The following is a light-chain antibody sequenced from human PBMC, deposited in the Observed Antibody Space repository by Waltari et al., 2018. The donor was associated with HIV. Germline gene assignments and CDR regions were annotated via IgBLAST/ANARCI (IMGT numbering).Light chain of an antibody. V-gene: IGKV1-5*03. CDR2: KAS. CDR3: QQYESFSRT. CDR1: QTIDRW. Sequence: DIQMTQSPSTLSAFVGDRVTITCRASQTIDRWLAWYQQKPGRAPKLLIHKASNLESGVPSRFRGSGSGTEFTLTISGLQPDDSAIYYCQQYESFSRTFGQGTKVEI. J-gene: IGKJ1*01.